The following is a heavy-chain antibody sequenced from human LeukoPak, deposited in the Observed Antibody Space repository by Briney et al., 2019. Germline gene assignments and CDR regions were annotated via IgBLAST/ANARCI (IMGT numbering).Heavy chain of an antibody. CDR3: ARGAGSGADYYYYYYMDV. D-gene: IGHD1-26*01. J-gene: IGHJ6*03. Sequence: GGSLRLSCAASGFTFSSYEMNWVRQAPGKGLEWVSYISSSGGTIYYADSVKGRFTISRDNAKNSLYLQMNSLRAEDTAVYYCARGAGSGADYYYYYYMDVWGKGTTVTVSS. CDR2: ISSSGGTI. CDR1: GFTFSSYE. V-gene: IGHV3-48*03.